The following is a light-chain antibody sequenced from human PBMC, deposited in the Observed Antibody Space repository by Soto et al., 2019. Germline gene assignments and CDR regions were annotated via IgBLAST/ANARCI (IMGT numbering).Light chain of an antibody. J-gene: IGKJ1*01. CDR2: GTS. CDR1: QRVSSSY. Sequence: EIVLTQSPGPLSLSPGERATLSCRVSQRVSSSYLAWYQQNPGQAPRLLIYGTSTRATGTQARFSGSGSGTEFTLTISSLQSEDFAVYYCQQYNDSPTFGQGTKVEIK. V-gene: IGKV3-20*01. CDR3: QQYNDSPT.